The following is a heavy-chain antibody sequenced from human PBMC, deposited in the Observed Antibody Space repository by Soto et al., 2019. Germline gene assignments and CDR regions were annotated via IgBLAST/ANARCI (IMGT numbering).Heavy chain of an antibody. D-gene: IGHD3-22*01. CDR3: ARDEYYYDSSGYSHYYGMDV. CDR1: GFTFSSYW. Sequence: PGGSLSLSCAASGFTFSSYWMSWVRQAPGKGLEWVANIKQDGSEKYYVDSVKGRFTIPRDNAKNSLYLQMNSLRAEDTAVYYCARDEYYYDSSGYSHYYGMDVWGQGTTVTVSS. V-gene: IGHV3-7*01. CDR2: IKQDGSEK. J-gene: IGHJ6*02.